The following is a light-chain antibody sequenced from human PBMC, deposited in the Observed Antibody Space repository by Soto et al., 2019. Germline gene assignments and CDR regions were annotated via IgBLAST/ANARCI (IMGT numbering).Light chain of an antibody. J-gene: IGKJ1*01. CDR1: QNISYY. CDR3: QQSYTTPWT. CDR2: GAS. Sequence: IQMTQSPSPLSASVGDGLTITCRASQNISYYLNWFQQRPGKAPQLLIFGASNLHIGVPSRFRGSGSGTDFALTISSLQPEDFVTYHCQQSYTTPWTFGHGTKV. V-gene: IGKV1-39*01.